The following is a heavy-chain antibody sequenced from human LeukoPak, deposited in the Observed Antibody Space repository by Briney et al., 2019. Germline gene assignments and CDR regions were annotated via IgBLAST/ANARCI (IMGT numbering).Heavy chain of an antibody. CDR3: ANFGGNAESGFDY. CDR1: GFTLSSFG. Sequence: GGSLRLFCAASGFTLSSFGMHWVRQAPGKGLEWVAFIRYYGSNKYYAVSVKGRFTISRDNSKNTLYLQMNSLRAEDTAVYYCANFGGNAESGFDYWGQGTLVTVSS. V-gene: IGHV3-30*02. CDR2: IRYYGSNK. J-gene: IGHJ4*02. D-gene: IGHD4-23*01.